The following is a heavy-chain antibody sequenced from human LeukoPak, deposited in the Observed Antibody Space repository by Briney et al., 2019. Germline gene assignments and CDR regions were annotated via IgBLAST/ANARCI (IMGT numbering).Heavy chain of an antibody. V-gene: IGHV3-53*04. CDR3: TRRTWEWGFFDY. D-gene: IGHD3-3*01. CDR2: ISSGGTT. J-gene: IGHJ4*02. Sequence: GGSLRLSCAASGFTVSSNFMTWVRQAPGKGLEWVSVISSGGTTYYADSVKGRFTISRHISKNTVYLQMNSLRAEDTAVYYCTRRTWEWGFFDYWGQGTLVTVSS. CDR1: GFTVSSNF.